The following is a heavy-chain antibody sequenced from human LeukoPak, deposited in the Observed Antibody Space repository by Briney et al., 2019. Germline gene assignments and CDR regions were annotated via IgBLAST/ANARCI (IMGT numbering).Heavy chain of an antibody. CDR1: GGSISSYY. J-gene: IGHJ5*02. Sequence: SETLSLTCTVSGGSISSYYWSWIRQPPGKGLEWIGYIYYSGSTNYIPSLKSRVTISVDTSKNQFSLKLSSVTAADTAVYYCARGGSYLDPWGQGTLVTVSS. CDR2: IYYSGST. CDR3: ARGGSYLDP. V-gene: IGHV4-59*01. D-gene: IGHD1-26*01.